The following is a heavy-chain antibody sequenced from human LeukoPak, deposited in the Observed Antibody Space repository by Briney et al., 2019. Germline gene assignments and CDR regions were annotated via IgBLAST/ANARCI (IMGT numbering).Heavy chain of an antibody. CDR2: ISGDGGST. CDR1: GFTFDDYA. D-gene: IGHD3-9*01. V-gene: IGHV3-43*02. J-gene: IGHJ3*02. CDR3: AKDSGYFDWHDAFDI. Sequence: GGSLRLSCAASGFTFDDYAMHWVRQAPGKGLEWVSLISGDGGSTYYADSVKGRFTISRDNSKNSLYLQMNSLRTEDTTLYYCAKDSGYFDWHDAFDIWGQGTMVTVSS.